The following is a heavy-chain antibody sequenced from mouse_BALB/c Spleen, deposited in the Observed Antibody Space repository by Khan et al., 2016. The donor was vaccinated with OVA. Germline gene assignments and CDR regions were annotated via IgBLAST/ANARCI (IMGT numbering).Heavy chain of an antibody. J-gene: IGHJ2*01. CDR1: GYSFTGYF. D-gene: IGHD1-1*01. CDR3: ARKNGSDFDH. V-gene: IGHV1-20*02. CDR2: INPHIGET. Sequence: VQLQQSGPELVKPGASVKISCKASGYSFTGYFMNWVMQSHGKSLEWIGRINPHIGETLYNQKFKGKATLTVDESSRTVHMELRSLASEDSAVYYCARKNGSDFDHWGQGTTLTVSS.